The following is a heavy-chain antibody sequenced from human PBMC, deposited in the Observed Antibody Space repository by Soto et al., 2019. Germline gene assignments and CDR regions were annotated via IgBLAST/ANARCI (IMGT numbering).Heavy chain of an antibody. V-gene: IGHV1-18*01. CDR3: ARVNWNYVRLDP. CDR2: ISAYNGNT. Sequence: APVTLSCQASGYTFTSYVISLVRQAPGQGLEWMGWISAYNGNTNYAQKLQGRVTMTTDTSTSTAYMELRSMRSDDTAVYYCARVNWNYVRLDPWGQGTLVTVSS. CDR1: GYTFTSYV. J-gene: IGHJ5*02. D-gene: IGHD1-7*01.